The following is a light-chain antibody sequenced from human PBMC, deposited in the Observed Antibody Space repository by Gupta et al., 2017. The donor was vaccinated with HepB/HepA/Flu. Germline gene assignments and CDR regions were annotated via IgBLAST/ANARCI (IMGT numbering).Light chain of an antibody. CDR3: MQALQTPRT. J-gene: IGKJ1*01. V-gene: IGKV2-28*01. Sequence: DIVMTQSPLSLPVTPGEPASISCRSSQSLLHSNVYNYLDWYLQKPGQSPQLLIYLGSNRASGVPDRFSGRGSGTDFTLKISRVEAEDVGVYYCMQALQTPRTFGQGTKVEIK. CDR2: LGS. CDR1: QSLLHSNVYNY.